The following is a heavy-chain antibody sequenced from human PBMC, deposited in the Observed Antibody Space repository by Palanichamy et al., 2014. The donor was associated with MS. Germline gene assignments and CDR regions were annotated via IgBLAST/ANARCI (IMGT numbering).Heavy chain of an antibody. V-gene: IGHV4-39*01. D-gene: IGHD2-2*01. Sequence: QLQAAGSRGPGLVKPSETLSLTCTVSGGSVSRSNYYWGWIRQPPGKGLEWIGSIFYSGSTYYNPSLKSRVTISVDTSKNQFSLKLSSVTTADTAVYYCGSGSCVTTSCLLGWFDPWGLGALVTVSS. CDR1: GGSVSRSNYY. CDR3: GSGSCVTTSCLLGWFDP. J-gene: IGHJ5*02. CDR2: IFYSGST.